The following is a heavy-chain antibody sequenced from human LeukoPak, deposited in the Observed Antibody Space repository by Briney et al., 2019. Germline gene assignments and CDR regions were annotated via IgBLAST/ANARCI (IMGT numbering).Heavy chain of an antibody. D-gene: IGHD2-15*01. CDR1: GFTFISYW. CDR2: VNADGSNT. CDR3: ARVGVGSYNWFDP. V-gene: IGHV3-74*01. Sequence: GGSLRLSCAASGFTFISYWMHWVRQAPGKGLVWVSRVNADGSNTNYADSVKGRFTISRDNAENTLYLQMNSLRAEDTAVYYCARVGVGSYNWFDPWGQGTMVTVSS. J-gene: IGHJ5*02.